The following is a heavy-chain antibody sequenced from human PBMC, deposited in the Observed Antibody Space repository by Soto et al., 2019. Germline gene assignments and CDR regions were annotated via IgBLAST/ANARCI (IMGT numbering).Heavy chain of an antibody. CDR3: ARHPLSGSYYGGAFDI. V-gene: IGHV5-10-1*01. J-gene: IGHJ3*02. CDR1: GYSFTSYW. D-gene: IGHD1-26*01. Sequence: GESLKISCKGSGYSFTSYWISWVRQMPGKGLEWMGRIDPSDSYTNYSPSFQGHVTISADKSISTAYLQWSSLRASDTAMYYCARHPLSGSYYGGAFDIWGQGTMVTVSS. CDR2: IDPSDSYT.